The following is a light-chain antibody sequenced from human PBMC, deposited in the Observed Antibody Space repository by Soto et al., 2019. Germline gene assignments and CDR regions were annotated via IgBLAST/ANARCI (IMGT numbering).Light chain of an antibody. CDR2: GNN. CDR1: SSNIGAGFD. J-gene: IGLJ1*01. CDR3: QSYDTNLSGGSV. V-gene: IGLV1-40*01. Sequence: QSALTQSPSVSGAPGQRVSISCTGTSSNIGAGFDVHWYQQLPATAPKLLIYGNNNRPSGVPDRFSGSKSGTSASRAITGLQAEDESDYYCQSYDTNLSGGSVLGTATKLTVL.